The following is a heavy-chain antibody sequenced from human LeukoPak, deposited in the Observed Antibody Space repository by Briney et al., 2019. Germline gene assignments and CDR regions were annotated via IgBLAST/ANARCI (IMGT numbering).Heavy chain of an antibody. V-gene: IGHV3-20*04. CDR2: INWNGIST. CDR1: GFSFENHG. Sequence: PGGSLRLSCAASGFSFENHGMSWVRQAPGKGLEWVSGINWNGISTTYADSVKGRFTISRDNAKNSLFLLMNSLRAEDTAFYCCARAIEYCSGGSCLLDSWGQGTLVTVSS. J-gene: IGHJ4*02. CDR3: ARAIEYCSGGSCLLDS. D-gene: IGHD2-15*01.